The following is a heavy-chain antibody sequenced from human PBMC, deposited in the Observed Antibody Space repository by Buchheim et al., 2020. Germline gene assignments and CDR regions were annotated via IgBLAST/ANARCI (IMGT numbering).Heavy chain of an antibody. CDR1: GGSTRSSGYY. V-gene: IGHV4-31*03. J-gene: IGHJ5*02. D-gene: IGHD2-2*01. Sequence: QVQLQESGPGLVKPSQTLSLTCTVTGGSTRSSGYYWSWIRQHPGKGLEWIGYIYYSGTTYYNPSLKSRVTISIDTSKNQFSLKVTSVTAADTAVYYCARDPTSRYCSSTSCPGGKNWFDPWGQGTL. CDR3: ARDPTSRYCSSTSCPGGKNWFDP. CDR2: IYYSGTT.